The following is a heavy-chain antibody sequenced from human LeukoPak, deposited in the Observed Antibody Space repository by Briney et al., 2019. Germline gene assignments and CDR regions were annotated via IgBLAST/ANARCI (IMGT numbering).Heavy chain of an antibody. Sequence: PGGSLRLSCAASGFTFSGNWMNWVRQAPGKGLGGVSHISTDARTITYADFVKGPFTISRDNAKNTLYLQMNSLRAEDTALYYCVRGQATAWGLDFWGQGTLVTVSS. J-gene: IGHJ4*02. V-gene: IGHV3-74*01. D-gene: IGHD6-13*01. CDR2: ISTDARTI. CDR3: VRGQATAWGLDF. CDR1: GFTFSGNW.